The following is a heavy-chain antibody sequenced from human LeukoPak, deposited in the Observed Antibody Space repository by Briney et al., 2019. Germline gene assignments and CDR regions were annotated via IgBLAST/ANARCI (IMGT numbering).Heavy chain of an antibody. CDR3: ARGRKSLTSIFGVVTFPFDY. J-gene: IGHJ4*02. CDR2: INHSGST. V-gene: IGHV4-39*07. Sequence: SETLSLTCTVSGGSISSGSYYWSWIRQPPGKGLEWIGEINHSGSTNYNPSLKSRVTISVDTSKNQFSLKLSSVTAADTVVYYCARGRKSLTSIFGVVTFPFDYWGQGTLVTVSS. D-gene: IGHD3-3*01. CDR1: GGSISSGSYY.